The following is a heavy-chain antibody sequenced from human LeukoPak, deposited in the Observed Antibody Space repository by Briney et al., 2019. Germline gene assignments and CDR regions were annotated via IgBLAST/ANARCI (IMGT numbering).Heavy chain of an antibody. V-gene: IGHV4-59*01. J-gene: IGHJ4*02. CDR2: IYYSGTT. D-gene: IGHD6-13*01. Sequence: SQTLSLTCTVSGGSISSYYGSWIRHPPGKGLEWIGYIYYSGTTNYNPSLKSRVTISVDTSKNQFSLKLSSVTAADTAVYYCARGVYIAAAQYAYWGQGTLVTVSS. CDR1: GGSISSYY. CDR3: ARGVYIAAAQYAY.